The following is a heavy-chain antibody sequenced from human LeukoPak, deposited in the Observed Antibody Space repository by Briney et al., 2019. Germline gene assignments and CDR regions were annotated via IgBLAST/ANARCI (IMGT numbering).Heavy chain of an antibody. V-gene: IGHV3-30*04. CDR2: ISYDGSNK. J-gene: IGHJ4*02. CDR1: GFTFSSYA. Sequence: GGSLRLSCAASGFTFSSYAMHWVRQAPGKGLEWVAVISYDGSNKYYADSVKSRFTISRDNSKNTLYLQMNSLRAEDTAVYYCAKDADDYYGSGSCFDYWGQGTLVTVSS. CDR3: AKDADDYYGSGSCFDY. D-gene: IGHD3-10*01.